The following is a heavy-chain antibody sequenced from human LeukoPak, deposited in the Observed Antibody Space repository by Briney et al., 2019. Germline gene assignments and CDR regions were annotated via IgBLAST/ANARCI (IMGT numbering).Heavy chain of an antibody. Sequence: ASVKVSCKASGYTFTGYYMHWVRQAPGHGLEWRGWINPNSGGTNYAQTFQGRVTMTRDKSISTAYMELSRLRSDDTAVYYCARGWLQPPVYDTWGHGTMVTVSS. J-gene: IGHJ3*02. V-gene: IGHV1-2*02. CDR2: INPNSGGT. CDR1: GYTFTGYY. D-gene: IGHD5-24*01. CDR3: ARGWLQPPVYDT.